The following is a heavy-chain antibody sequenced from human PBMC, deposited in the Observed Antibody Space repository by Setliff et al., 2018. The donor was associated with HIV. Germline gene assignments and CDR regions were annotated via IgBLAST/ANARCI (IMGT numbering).Heavy chain of an antibody. CDR1: GYTFSRYA. CDR3: ARERDSTGYQFDP. Sequence: ASVKVSCKASGYTFSRYAMHWVRQAPGQRLEWMGWINAGNGNTKYSQKFQGRVSITRDTSASTAYMELSSLRSEDMAVYYCARERDSTGYQFDPWGQGTLVTVSS. CDR2: INAGNGNT. V-gene: IGHV1-3*03. J-gene: IGHJ5*02. D-gene: IGHD3-22*01.